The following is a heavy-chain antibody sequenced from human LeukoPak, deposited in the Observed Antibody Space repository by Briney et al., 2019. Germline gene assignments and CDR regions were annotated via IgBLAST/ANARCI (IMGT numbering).Heavy chain of an antibody. CDR1: GDSISSSSSH. Sequence: SETLSLTCTVSGDSISSSSSHWGWIRQPPGKGLEWIGSIYYSGSTYYNPSLKSRVTVSVDTSKNQFSLKLSSVTAADTAVYYCARQGIGRYYYDSSGTDYWGQGTLVTVSS. CDR3: ARQGIGRYYYDSSGTDY. J-gene: IGHJ4*02. CDR2: IYYSGST. V-gene: IGHV4-39*01. D-gene: IGHD3-22*01.